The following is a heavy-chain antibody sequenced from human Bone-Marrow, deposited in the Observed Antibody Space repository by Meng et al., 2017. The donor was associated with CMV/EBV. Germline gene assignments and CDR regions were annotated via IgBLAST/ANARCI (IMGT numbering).Heavy chain of an antibody. CDR3: ARVGSSRGYYFDY. V-gene: IGHV3-30*03. Sequence: GGSLRLSCAASRFTFSSYSMNWVRQAPGKGLEWAAVISYDGSNKYYADSVKGRFTISRDNSKNTLYLQMNSLRAEDTAVYYCARVGSSRGYYFDYWGQGTLVTVYS. CDR2: ISYDGSNK. J-gene: IGHJ4*02. D-gene: IGHD1-26*01. CDR1: RFTFSSYS.